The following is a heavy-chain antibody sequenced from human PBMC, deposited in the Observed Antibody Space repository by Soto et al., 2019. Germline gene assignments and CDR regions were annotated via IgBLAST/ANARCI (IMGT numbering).Heavy chain of an antibody. Sequence: ASVKVSCKASGYTFTSYGISWVRQAPGQGLERMGWISAYNGNTNYAQKLQGRVTMTTDTSTSTAYMELRSLRSDDTAVYYCARVRAELGYCSGGSCLPYYYGMDVWGQGTTVTVSS. V-gene: IGHV1-18*01. CDR2: ISAYNGNT. CDR1: GYTFTSYG. J-gene: IGHJ6*02. CDR3: ARVRAELGYCSGGSCLPYYYGMDV. D-gene: IGHD2-15*01.